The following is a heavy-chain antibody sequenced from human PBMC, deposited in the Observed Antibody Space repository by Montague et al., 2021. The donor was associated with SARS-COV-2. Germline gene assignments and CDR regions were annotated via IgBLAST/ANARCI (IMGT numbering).Heavy chain of an antibody. D-gene: IGHD3-22*01. CDR2: IYYSGST. V-gene: IGHV4-59*08. Sequence: SETLSLTCTVSGGSISSYYWSWIRQPPGKGLEWIGYIYYSGSTNYNPSLKSRVTISVDTSKNQLSLKLSSVTAADTAVYYCARQYYDSSGEDAFDIWGQGTMVTVSS. CDR1: GGSISSYY. J-gene: IGHJ3*02. CDR3: ARQYYDSSGEDAFDI.